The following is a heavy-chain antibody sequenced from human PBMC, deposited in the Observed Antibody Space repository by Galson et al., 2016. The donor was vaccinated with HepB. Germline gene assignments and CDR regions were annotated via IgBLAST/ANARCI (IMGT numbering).Heavy chain of an antibody. CDR3: ARGLAVVVTALRGALDI. CDR1: GGTFANYD. V-gene: IGHV1-69*13. CDR2: VVPLFETR. Sequence: SVKVSCKASGGTFANYDMNWVRQVPGQGLEWMGGVVPLFETRNYAQKFPGRLTITADESTSTAYMELNSLKSDDTAVYYCARGLAVVVTALRGALDIWGQGTMVVVSS. D-gene: IGHD2-21*02. J-gene: IGHJ3*02.